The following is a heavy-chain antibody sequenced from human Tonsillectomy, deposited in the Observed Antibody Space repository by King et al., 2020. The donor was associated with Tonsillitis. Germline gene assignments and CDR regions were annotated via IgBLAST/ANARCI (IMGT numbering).Heavy chain of an antibody. CDR2: IWYDGSNE. D-gene: IGHD3/OR15-3a*01. J-gene: IGHJ1*01. CDR3: ARPSYDFWTDPLAEYFQH. CDR1: GFTFSTYG. Sequence: QVQLVESGGGVVQPGQSLRLSCATSGFTFSTYGMHWVRQAPGKGLEWVAVIWYDGSNEYYADSVKGRFTISRDNSKNTLYLQMHSLRVEDTAVYYCARPSYDFWTDPLAEYFQHWGQGTLVTVSS. V-gene: IGHV3-33*01.